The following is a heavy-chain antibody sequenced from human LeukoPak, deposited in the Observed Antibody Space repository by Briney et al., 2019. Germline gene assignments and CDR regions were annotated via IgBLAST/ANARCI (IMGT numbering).Heavy chain of an antibody. CDR3: ARDRMITFGGVTASSQSSDY. Sequence: GASVKVSCKASGYTFTSYAMHWVRQAPGQRLEWMGWINAGNGNTKYSQKFQGRVTITRDTSASTAYMELSSLRSEDTAVYYCARDRMITFGGVTASSQSSDYWGQGTLVTVSS. D-gene: IGHD3-16*01. CDR2: INAGNGNT. J-gene: IGHJ4*02. V-gene: IGHV1-3*01. CDR1: GYTFTSYA.